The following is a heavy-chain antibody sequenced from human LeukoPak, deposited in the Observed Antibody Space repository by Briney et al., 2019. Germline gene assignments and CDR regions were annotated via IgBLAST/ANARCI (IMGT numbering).Heavy chain of an antibody. Sequence: GGSLRLSCAASGFTVSSNYMSWVRQAPGKGLEWVSVIYSGGSTYYADSVKGRFTISRDNSKNTLYLQMNSLRAEDTAVYYCARDTGWFRELHPADWGQGTLVTVSS. CDR1: GFTVSSNY. D-gene: IGHD3-10*01. J-gene: IGHJ4*02. V-gene: IGHV3-53*01. CDR2: IYSGGST. CDR3: ARDTGWFRELHPAD.